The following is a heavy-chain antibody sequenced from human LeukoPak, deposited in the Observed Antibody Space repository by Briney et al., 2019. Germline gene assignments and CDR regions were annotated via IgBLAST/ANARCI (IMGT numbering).Heavy chain of an antibody. J-gene: IGHJ6*03. CDR2: IWYDGSNK. Sequence: GGSLRLSCAASGFTFSSYGMHWVRQAPGKGLEWVAVIWYDGSNKYYADSVKGRFTISRDNSKNTLYLQMNSLRAEDTAVYYCAKDRAGNYVVYYYYYYYMDVWGKGTTVTVSS. CDR1: GFTFSSYG. CDR3: AKDRAGNYVVYYYYYYYMDV. D-gene: IGHD1-7*01. V-gene: IGHV3-33*06.